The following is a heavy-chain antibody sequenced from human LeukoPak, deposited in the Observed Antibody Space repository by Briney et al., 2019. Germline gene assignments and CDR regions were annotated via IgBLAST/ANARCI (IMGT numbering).Heavy chain of an antibody. Sequence: GRSLRLSCAASGFTFDDYAMDWVRQAPRKGLEWVSLISGVGGSTYYADSVMGRFTISRDNSKNSLYLQMNSLRTEDTALYSCAKDQRLLLWIGEPHGMDVWGQGTTVTVSS. CDR2: ISGVGGST. V-gene: IGHV3-43*02. D-gene: IGHD3-10*01. CDR1: GFTFDDYA. J-gene: IGHJ6*02. CDR3: AKDQRLLLWIGEPHGMDV.